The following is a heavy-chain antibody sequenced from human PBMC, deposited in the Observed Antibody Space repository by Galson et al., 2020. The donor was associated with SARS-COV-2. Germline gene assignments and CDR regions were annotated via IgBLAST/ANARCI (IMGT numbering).Heavy chain of an antibody. CDR1: GGSIHSAYS. CDR2: IFHTGDS. CDR3: ARGDGGYFFYALDV. D-gene: IGHD3-10*01. Sequence: SETLSLTCAVSGGSIHSAYSWNWIRQPPGKGLEWIGYIFHTGDSNYNPSLRSRVDISVDTSNNQFSLKLNSVTAADTAVYYCARGDGGYFFYALDVWGPGTTVTVSS. J-gene: IGHJ6*02. V-gene: IGHV4-30-2*01.